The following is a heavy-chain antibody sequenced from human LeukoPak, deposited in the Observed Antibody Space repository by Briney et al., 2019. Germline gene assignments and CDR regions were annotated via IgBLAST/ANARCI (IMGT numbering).Heavy chain of an antibody. CDR2: ITDSGAST. Sequence: GGSLRLSCAASRFSFSTYAMTWVRQAPGKGLEWVSTITDSGASTYYADSVKGRFTISRDNSRTTVYLQMNSPRAEDTAVYYCAKGGTVVARLIASDWGQGTLVTVSS. CDR3: AKGGTVVARLIASD. D-gene: IGHD5-12*01. CDR1: RFSFSTYA. J-gene: IGHJ4*02. V-gene: IGHV3-23*01.